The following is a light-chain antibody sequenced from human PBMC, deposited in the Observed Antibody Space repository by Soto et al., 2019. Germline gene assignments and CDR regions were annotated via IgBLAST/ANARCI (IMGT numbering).Light chain of an antibody. J-gene: IGKJ1*01. CDR3: QQYGSSRWT. V-gene: IGKV3-20*01. CDR1: QSVSSSY. Sequence: EIVLTQSPGTLSLSPGERATLSCRASQSVSSSYLAWYQQNRGQAPRLLIYGASSRAPGIPDRFGGSGSGTDFTLPISRLEPEDFAVYYWQQYGSSRWTFGQGTKV. CDR2: GAS.